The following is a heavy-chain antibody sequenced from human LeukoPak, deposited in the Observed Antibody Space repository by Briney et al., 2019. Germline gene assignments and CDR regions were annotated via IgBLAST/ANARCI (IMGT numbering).Heavy chain of an antibody. Sequence: GGSLRLSCAASGFTFSSYSMNWVRQAPGKGLEWVSSISSSRSYIYYADSVKGRFTISRDNAKNSLYLQMNSLRAEDTAVYYCARNKKGDRYTYGHDYWGQGTLVTVSS. CDR3: ARNKKGDRYTYGHDY. J-gene: IGHJ4*02. CDR2: ISSSRSYI. D-gene: IGHD5-18*01. CDR1: GFTFSSYS. V-gene: IGHV3-21*01.